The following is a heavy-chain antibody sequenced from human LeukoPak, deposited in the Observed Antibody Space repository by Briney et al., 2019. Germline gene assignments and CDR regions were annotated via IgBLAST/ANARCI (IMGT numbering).Heavy chain of an antibody. CDR1: GGSISSGSYY. J-gene: IGHJ5*02. CDR2: IYTSGST. CDR3: ARGAVVVVTRWFDP. V-gene: IGHV4-61*02. D-gene: IGHD2-21*02. Sequence: PSETLSLTCTVSGGSISSGSYYWSWIRQPAGKGLEWIGRIYTSGSTNYNPSLKSRVTISVDTSKNQFSLKLSSVTAADTAVYYCARGAVVVVTRWFDPWGQGTLVTVSS.